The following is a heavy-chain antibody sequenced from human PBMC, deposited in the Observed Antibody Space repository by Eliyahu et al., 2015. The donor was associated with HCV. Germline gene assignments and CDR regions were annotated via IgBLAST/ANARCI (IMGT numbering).Heavy chain of an antibody. V-gene: IGHV4-38-2*01. J-gene: IGHJ5*02. CDR2: IYHSGST. D-gene: IGHD3-16*01. CDR1: GYSISXGYX. Sequence: QVQLQESGPGLVKPSXTLSLTCAVSGYSISXGYXWGWXRQPPGKGLEWIGSIYHSGSTYYNPSLKSRVTISVDTSKNQFSLKLSSVTAADTAVYYCARDGGNWFDPWGQGTLVTVSS. CDR3: ARDGGNWFDP.